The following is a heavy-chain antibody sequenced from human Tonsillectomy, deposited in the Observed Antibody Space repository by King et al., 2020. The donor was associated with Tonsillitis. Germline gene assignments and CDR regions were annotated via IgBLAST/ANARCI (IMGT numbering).Heavy chain of an antibody. V-gene: IGHV1-46*03. CDR3: ARDWIRYSNNWLTENYYYYGMDV. Sequence: QVQLVQSGAEVKKPGASVKVSCKASGYTFTSYFMHWVRQAPGQGLEWMGIINPSGGRTSYAQKFQGRVTMTRDTSTSTVYMELSSLRSEDTAVYFCARDWIRYSNNWLTENYYYYGMDVWGQGTTVTVSS. J-gene: IGHJ6*02. CDR2: INPSGGRT. CDR1: GYTFTSYF. D-gene: IGHD6-13*01.